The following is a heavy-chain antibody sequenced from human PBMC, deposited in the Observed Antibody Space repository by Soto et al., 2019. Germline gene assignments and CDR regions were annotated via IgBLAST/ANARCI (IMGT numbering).Heavy chain of an antibody. CDR2: ISYDGSNK. CDR3: ARDECSSTSCYAFTVTPPPYFDY. D-gene: IGHD2-2*01. CDR1: GFTFSSYA. Sequence: HPGGSLRLSCAASGFTFSSYAMHWVRQAPGKGLERVAVISYDGSNKYYADSVKGRFTISRDNSKNTLYLQMNSLRAEDTAVYYCARDECSSTSCYAFTVTPPPYFDYWGQGTLVTVSS. V-gene: IGHV3-30-3*01. J-gene: IGHJ4*02.